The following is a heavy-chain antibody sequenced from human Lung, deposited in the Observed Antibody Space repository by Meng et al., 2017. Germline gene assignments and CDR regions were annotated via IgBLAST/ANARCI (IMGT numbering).Heavy chain of an antibody. V-gene: IGHV4-4*03. CDR3: ARFDISSSGRGDY. D-gene: IGHD1-26*01. Sequence: VRLQEPGPGWVKPPGTLSLTCAVSGGSITSSTWWSWVRQTPGKGLEWFGEIFHSGSTNYNPPLESRVTISVDKSKNQFSLKVYSVTAADTATYYCARFDISSSGRGDYWGQGILVTVSS. J-gene: IGHJ4*02. CDR1: GGSITSSTW. CDR2: IFHSGST.